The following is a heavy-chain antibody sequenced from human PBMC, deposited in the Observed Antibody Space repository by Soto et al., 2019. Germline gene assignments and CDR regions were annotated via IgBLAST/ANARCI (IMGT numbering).Heavy chain of an antibody. D-gene: IGHD3-3*01. V-gene: IGHV4-61*01. CDR2: IYYSGST. CDR3: ARDGPRFGGGYYFDY. Sequence: QVQLQESGPGLVKPSETLSLTCTVSGGSVSSGSYYWSWIRQPPGKGLEWIGYIYYSGSTNYNPSLKSRVTISVDTSKNQFSLKLSSVTAADTAVYYCARDGPRFGGGYYFDYWGQGTLVTVSS. J-gene: IGHJ4*02. CDR1: GGSVSSGSYY.